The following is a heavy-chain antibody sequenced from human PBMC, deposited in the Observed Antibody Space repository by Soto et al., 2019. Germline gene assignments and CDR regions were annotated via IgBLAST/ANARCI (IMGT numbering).Heavy chain of an antibody. J-gene: IGHJ4*02. CDR2: ISGSDGST. CDR1: GFTFSSYA. D-gene: IGHD3-3*01. Sequence: GGSLRLSCAASGFTFSSYAMSWVRRAPGKGLEWVSVISGSDGSTYYADSVKGRFTISRDNSKNTLYLQMNSLRAEDTAVYYCAKFLGAFWSGLYYWGQGTLVTVSS. V-gene: IGHV3-23*01. CDR3: AKFLGAFWSGLYY.